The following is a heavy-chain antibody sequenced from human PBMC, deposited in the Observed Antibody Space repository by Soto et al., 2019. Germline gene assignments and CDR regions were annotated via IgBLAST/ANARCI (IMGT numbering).Heavy chain of an antibody. J-gene: IGHJ6*02. CDR1: GFTFSSYA. V-gene: IGHV3-30-3*01. D-gene: IGHD3-3*01. Sequence: SLRLSCAASGFTFSSYAMHWVRQAPGKGLEWVAVISYDGSNKYYADSVKGRFTISRDNSKNTLYLQMNSLRAEDTAVYYCARDSYDFWSGYPHYYYGMDVWGQGTTVTVSS. CDR3: ARDSYDFWSGYPHYYYGMDV. CDR2: ISYDGSNK.